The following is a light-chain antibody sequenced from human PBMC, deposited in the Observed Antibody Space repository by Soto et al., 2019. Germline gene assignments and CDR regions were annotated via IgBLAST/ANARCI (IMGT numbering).Light chain of an antibody. CDR3: ATWDDSLSGYV. CDR2: YNN. J-gene: IGLJ1*01. CDR1: SSNIGSNY. V-gene: IGLV1-47*02. Sequence: QSVLTQPPSASGTHGQRVTISCSGRSSNIGSNYVYWYQQLPGTAPKLLIYYNNQRPSGVPDRFSGSKSGTSASLAISGLRSEDEADYYCATWDDSLSGYVFGTGTKVTVL.